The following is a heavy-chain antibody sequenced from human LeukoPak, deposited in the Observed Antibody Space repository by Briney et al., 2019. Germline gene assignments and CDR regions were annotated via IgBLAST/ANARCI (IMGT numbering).Heavy chain of an antibody. CDR3: ARNYGDYYGMDV. Sequence: ASVKVSCKASGYTFTSYGISWVRQAPGQGLEWMGWISSYNGNTNYAQKLQGRVTMTTDTSTSTAYMELRSLGSDDTAVYYCARNYGDYYGMDVWGQGTTVTVSS. CDR2: ISSYNGNT. CDR1: GYTFTSYG. D-gene: IGHD4-17*01. V-gene: IGHV1-18*01. J-gene: IGHJ6*02.